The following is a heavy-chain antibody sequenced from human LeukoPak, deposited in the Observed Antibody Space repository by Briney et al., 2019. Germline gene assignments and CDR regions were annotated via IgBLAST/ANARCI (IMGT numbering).Heavy chain of an antibody. V-gene: IGHV4-39*01. CDR2: IYYSGST. J-gene: IGHJ4*02. Sequence: PPETMSLTCTVSAGSISSSSYYWGWIRQPPGTGLEWIGSIYYSGSTYYNPSLKSRVTISVDTSKSQSSLKLSCVTAADTAVYYCAHSPCSGGSWYVYWGRGSLVTVAS. CDR3: AHSPCSGGSWYVY. D-gene: IGHD2-15*01. CDR1: AGSISSSSYY.